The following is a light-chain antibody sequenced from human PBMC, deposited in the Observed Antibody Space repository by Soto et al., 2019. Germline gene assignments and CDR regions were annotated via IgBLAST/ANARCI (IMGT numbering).Light chain of an antibody. Sequence: QSVLTHPPSVSGAPGQRVTVSCTGGSSNIGAGYDVHWYQQLPGTAPKLLIYDNTNRPSGVPDRFSGSKSGTSASLAITGLQAEDEADYYCQSYDSSLSAVVFGGGTKLTVL. J-gene: IGLJ2*01. CDR2: DNT. V-gene: IGLV1-40*01. CDR1: SSNIGAGYD. CDR3: QSYDSSLSAVV.